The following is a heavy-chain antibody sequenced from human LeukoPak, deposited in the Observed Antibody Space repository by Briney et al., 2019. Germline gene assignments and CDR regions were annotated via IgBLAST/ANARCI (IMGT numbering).Heavy chain of an antibody. D-gene: IGHD2-21*01. V-gene: IGHV3-30*04. CDR1: GFTFSTYA. CDR3: ASASCGGNCYAAFDI. J-gene: IGHJ3*02. Sequence: PGGSLRLSCAASGFTFSTYAMNWVRQAPGKGLEWVAVISYDGRQNYYADSVKGRFTISRDNSKNSLYLQMNSLRAEDTAVYYCASASCGGNCYAAFDIWGQGTMVTVSS. CDR2: ISYDGRQN.